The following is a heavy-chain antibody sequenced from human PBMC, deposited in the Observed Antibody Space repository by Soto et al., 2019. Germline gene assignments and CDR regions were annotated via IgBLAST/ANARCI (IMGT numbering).Heavy chain of an antibody. D-gene: IGHD6-19*01. CDR3: AKARSGAFDL. Sequence: QVQLQQSGPGLVKPSQTLSLTCAISGDSVSSNSAAWNWIRQSPSRGLEWLGRTYYRSKWYNDYSLSVKSPITLQHDTSKNQLSLKLNSVSPEETAVYYCAKARSGAFDLWGRGTLVTVSS. CDR1: GDSVSSNSAA. V-gene: IGHV6-1*01. CDR2: TYYRSKWYN. J-gene: IGHJ4*02.